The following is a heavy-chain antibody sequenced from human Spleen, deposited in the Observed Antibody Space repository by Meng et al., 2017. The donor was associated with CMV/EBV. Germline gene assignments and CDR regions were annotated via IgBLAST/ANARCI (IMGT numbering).Heavy chain of an antibody. V-gene: IGHV3-21*01. J-gene: IGHJ4*02. CDR3: ARVREGYFDY. CDR1: GFTFSSYS. Sequence: LSCAASGFTFSSYSMNWVRQAPGEGLEWVSSISSSSSYIYYADSVKGRFTISRDNAKNSLYLQMNSLRAEDTAVYYCARVREGYFDYWGQGTLVTVSS. CDR2: ISSSSSYI.